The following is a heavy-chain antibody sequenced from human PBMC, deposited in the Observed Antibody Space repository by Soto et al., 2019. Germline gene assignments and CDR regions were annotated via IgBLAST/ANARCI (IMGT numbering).Heavy chain of an antibody. D-gene: IGHD2-2*01. CDR3: AIGARVGYCSSTSCSMPLDY. CDR1: GFTFSSYW. CDR2: INSDGSST. J-gene: IGHJ4*02. Sequence: GGSLRLSCAASGFTFSSYWMHWVRQAPGKGLVWVSRINSDGSSTSYADSVKGRFTISRDNAKNTLYLQMNSLRAEDTAVYYCAIGARVGYCSSTSCSMPLDYWGQGTLVTVSS. V-gene: IGHV3-74*01.